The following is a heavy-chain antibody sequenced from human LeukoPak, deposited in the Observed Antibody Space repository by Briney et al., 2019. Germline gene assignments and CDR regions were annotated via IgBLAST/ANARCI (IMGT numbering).Heavy chain of an antibody. CDR1: GGSISSYY. J-gene: IGHJ4*02. D-gene: IGHD5-12*01. CDR2: ILYSGTT. Sequence: SETLSLTCTVSGGSISSYYWSWIRQPPGKGLEWIGYILYSGTTNSNPSLKSRVTISGDTSKNQISLKLSSVTAADTAVYYCARMGGYSGYATHWGQGTLVTVSS. CDR3: ARMGGYSGYATH. V-gene: IGHV4-59*08.